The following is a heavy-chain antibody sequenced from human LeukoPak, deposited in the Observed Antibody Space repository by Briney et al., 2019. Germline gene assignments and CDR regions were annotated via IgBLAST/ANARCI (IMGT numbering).Heavy chain of an antibody. Sequence: GGSLRPSCAASGFSFSSYWMNWVRQVPGKGLEWVANINQDRSEKSYVDSVKGRFTISRDNAKNSLYLQMNSLRAEDTAVYYCARDHCSSSSCYTYYGMELWGQGTTVTVSS. CDR2: INQDRSEK. CDR1: GFSFSSYW. CDR3: ARDHCSSSSCYTYYGMEL. D-gene: IGHD2-2*02. J-gene: IGHJ6*02. V-gene: IGHV3-7*01.